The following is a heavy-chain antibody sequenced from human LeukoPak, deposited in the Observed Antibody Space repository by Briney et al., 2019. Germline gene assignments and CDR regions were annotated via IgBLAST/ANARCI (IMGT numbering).Heavy chain of an antibody. J-gene: IGHJ5*02. CDR1: GGSFSGYY. V-gene: IGHV4-34*01. CDR3: SRHPRMTTFGVIKKGGNWFDP. Sequence: SETLSLTCAVYGGSFSGYYWSWIRQPPGEGLEWIGEINHSGSTYYNPSLKSRVTISVDTSKNQFSLKLSSVTAADTAVYYCSRHPRMTTFGVIKKGGNWFDPWGQGTLVTVSS. D-gene: IGHD3-3*01. CDR2: INHSGST.